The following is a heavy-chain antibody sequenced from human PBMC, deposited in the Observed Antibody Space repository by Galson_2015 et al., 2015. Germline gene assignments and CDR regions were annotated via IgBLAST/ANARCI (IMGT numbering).Heavy chain of an antibody. V-gene: IGHV3-7*01. J-gene: IGHJ3*01. CDR1: GFTFSSYW. D-gene: IGHD1-20*01. CDR3: AREIAGNGDAFDF. CDR2: IKQDGSEK. Sequence: SLRLSCAASGFTFSSYWMSWVRQAPGKGLEWVANIKQDGSEKYYVDSVKGRFTISRDTAKNSLSLQMNSLRAEDTAVYYCAREIAGNGDAFDFWGQGTLVTVSS.